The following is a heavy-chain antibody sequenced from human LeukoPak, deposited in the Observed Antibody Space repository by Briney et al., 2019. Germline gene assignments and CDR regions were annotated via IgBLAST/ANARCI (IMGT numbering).Heavy chain of an antibody. J-gene: IGHJ4*02. Sequence: GASVKVSCKASGYTFSDYYMQWVRQAPGQGLERMGWINPNSGGTNYAQKFQGRVTMTRDTSISTAYMELSRLTSDDTAVYYCARDRTSSSHFDYWGQGTLVTVSS. CDR1: GYTFSDYY. D-gene: IGHD6-6*01. V-gene: IGHV1-2*02. CDR2: INPNSGGT. CDR3: ARDRTSSSHFDY.